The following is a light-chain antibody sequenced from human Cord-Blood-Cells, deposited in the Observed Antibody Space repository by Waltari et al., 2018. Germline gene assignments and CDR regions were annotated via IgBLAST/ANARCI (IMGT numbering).Light chain of an antibody. CDR1: QSVSSY. CDR2: AAS. V-gene: IGKV3-11*01. Sequence: EIVLTQSPATLSLSPGERATLSCSANQSVSSYLAWYQQKPGQAPRLLIYAASNRATGIPARFSGSGSGTDFTLTISSLEPEDFAVYYCQQRSNWPPITFGQGTRLEIK. CDR3: QQRSNWPPIT. J-gene: IGKJ5*01.